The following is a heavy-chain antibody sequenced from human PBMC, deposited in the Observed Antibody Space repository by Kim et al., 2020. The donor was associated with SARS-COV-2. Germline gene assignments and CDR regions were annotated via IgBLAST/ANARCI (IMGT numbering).Heavy chain of an antibody. CDR2: INPGNRVT. CDR3: ARSRAGPAADCGGDCSSLFQD. Sequence: ASVKVSCKASDNTFTNHHVHWVRQAPGQGLEWMGIINPGNRVTTYAHKFQARLTMTSDTSTSTVYMELTSLRSEDTAVYYCARSRAGPAADCGGDCSSLFQDWGQGTLVTVSS. J-gene: IGHJ1*01. V-gene: IGHV1-46*01. D-gene: IGHD2-21*02. CDR1: DNTFTNHH.